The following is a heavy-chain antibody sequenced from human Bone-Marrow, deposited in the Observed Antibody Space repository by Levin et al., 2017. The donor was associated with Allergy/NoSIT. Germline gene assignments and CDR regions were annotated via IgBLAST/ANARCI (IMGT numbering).Heavy chain of an antibody. Sequence: GGSLRLSCAASGFTVTTYKMNWIRQAPGKGLEWVSYISSDGSTMNHADSVKGRFTIYRDNAKNSVYLQMNSLRVDDTAVYYCASEWPALNPWKFVVQFPTTYYYGMDVWGQGTTVTVSS. CDR2: ISSDGSTM. V-gene: IGHV3-48*03. CDR1: GFTVTTYK. J-gene: IGHJ6*02. CDR3: ASEWPALNPWKFVVQFPTTYYYGMDV. D-gene: IGHD3-10*01.